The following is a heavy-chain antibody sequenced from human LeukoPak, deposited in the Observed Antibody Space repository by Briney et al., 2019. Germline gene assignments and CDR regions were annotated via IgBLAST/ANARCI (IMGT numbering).Heavy chain of an antibody. J-gene: IGHJ4*02. CDR1: GGSISSGGYY. CDR3: ARRNYYGSGSYIFFDY. CDR2: IYHSGST. Sequence: SETLSLTCTVSGGSISSGGYYWSWIRQPPGKGLEWIGYIYHSGSTYYNPSLKSRVTISVDRSKNQFSLKLSSVTAADTAVYYCARRNYYGSGSYIFFDYWGQGTLVTVSS. V-gene: IGHV4-30-2*01. D-gene: IGHD3-10*01.